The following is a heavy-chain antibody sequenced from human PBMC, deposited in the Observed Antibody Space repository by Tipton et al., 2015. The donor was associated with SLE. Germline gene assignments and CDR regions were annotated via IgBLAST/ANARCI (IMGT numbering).Heavy chain of an antibody. J-gene: IGHJ2*01. V-gene: IGHV4-4*07. CDR3: ARERPSDSSGWYFDL. Sequence: TLSLTCTVSGGSITSYYWSWIRQPAGKGLEWIGRIYTSGSTNYNPSLKSRVTLSVDTSKNQFSLKLSSVTAADTAVYYCARERPSDSSGWYFDLWGRGTLVTVSS. CDR2: IYTSGST. D-gene: IGHD6-19*01. CDR1: GGSITSYY.